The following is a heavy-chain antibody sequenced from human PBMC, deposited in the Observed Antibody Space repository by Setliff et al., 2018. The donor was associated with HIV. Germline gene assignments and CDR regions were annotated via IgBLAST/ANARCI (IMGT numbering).Heavy chain of an antibody. CDR3: ARHAPYPPWAYYYYYMDV. CDR2: IYFSERP. J-gene: IGHJ6*03. V-gene: IGHV4-39*01. D-gene: IGHD3-16*01. Sequence: PSETLSLTCSVSGAPIDDASYYWAWIRQPPGKGLEWIGSIYFSERPYYNPSLSSRVTISVDTSKNQVSLWLSSVTAADTAVYYCARHAPYPPWAYYYYYMDVWGKGTTVTVSS. CDR1: GAPIDDASYY.